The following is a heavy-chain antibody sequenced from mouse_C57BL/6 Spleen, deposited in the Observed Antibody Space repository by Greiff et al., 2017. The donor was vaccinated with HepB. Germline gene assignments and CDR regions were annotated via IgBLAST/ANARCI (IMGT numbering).Heavy chain of an antibody. Sequence: EVKLVESGGDLVKPGGSLKLSCAASGFTFSSYGMSWVRQTPDKRLEWVATISSGGSYTYYPDSVKGRFTIYRDNAKNTLYLQMSSLKSEDTAMYYSARHDGYDGGYAMDYWGRRTSVTVSS. CDR1: GFTFSSYG. CDR3: ARHDGYDGGYAMDY. V-gene: IGHV5-6*01. J-gene: IGHJ4*01. D-gene: IGHD2-2*01. CDR2: ISSGGSYT.